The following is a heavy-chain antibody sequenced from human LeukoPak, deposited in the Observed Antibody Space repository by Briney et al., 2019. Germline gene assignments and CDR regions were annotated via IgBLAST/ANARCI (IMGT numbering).Heavy chain of an antibody. J-gene: IGHJ4*02. CDR1: GFTFSSYG. CDR2: ILSDGSNK. D-gene: IGHD3-22*01. Sequence: PGRSLRLSCAASGFTFSSYGMHWVRQAPGKGLEWVAVILSDGSNKYYADSVKGRFTISRDNSKNTLYLQMNSLRAEDTAVYYCAKDYYDSTGYYYFDSWGQGTLVTVSS. V-gene: IGHV3-30*18. CDR3: AKDYYDSTGYYYFDS.